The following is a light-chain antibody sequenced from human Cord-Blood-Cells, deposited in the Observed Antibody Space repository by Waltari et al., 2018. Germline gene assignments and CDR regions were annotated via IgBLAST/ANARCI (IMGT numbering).Light chain of an antibody. CDR1: SSDVGGYNY. Sequence: QSALTQPASVSGSPGQSITISCTGTSSDVGGYNYVSWYQQHPGKAPKLRIYDVSNGPSGVSNRFSGSKSGNTASLTSSGLQAEDEADYYCSSYTSSSTLVFGGGTKLTVL. CDR3: SSYTSSSTLV. CDR2: DVS. V-gene: IGLV2-14*03. J-gene: IGLJ3*02.